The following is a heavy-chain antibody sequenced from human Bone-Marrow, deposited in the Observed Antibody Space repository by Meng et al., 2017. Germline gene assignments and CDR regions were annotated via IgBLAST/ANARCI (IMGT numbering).Heavy chain of an antibody. CDR1: GGSINSAGYY. D-gene: IGHD2-15*01. V-gene: IGHV4-31*01. J-gene: IGHJ5*02. Sequence: VPLPESGPGPVTPAQSLSLTCSVSGGSINSAGYYWSWIRQHPGKGLEWIGYIYYTENTYYNPSLKSPMTISLDKSKNQFSLKLNSVTVADTAVYYCARGRASCSSGGCSLGWFDPWGQGTLVTVS. CDR3: ARGRASCSSGGCSLGWFDP. CDR2: IYYTENT.